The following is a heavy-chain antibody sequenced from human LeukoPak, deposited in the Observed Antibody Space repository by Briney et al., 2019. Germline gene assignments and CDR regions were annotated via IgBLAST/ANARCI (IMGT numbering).Heavy chain of an antibody. CDR1: AGSFSGYY. D-gene: IGHD3-22*01. CDR2: INHSGTT. V-gene: IGHV4-34*01. Sequence: SENLSLTCAVYAGSFSGYYWYWIRQPPGKGLEWIGEINHSGTTNYNPSLKSRVTISVDTSKNPFSLKLSTLTAEDTAVYYCARGENYYDNSGYDYRGQGTLVTVSS. CDR3: ARGENYYDNSGYDY. J-gene: IGHJ4*02.